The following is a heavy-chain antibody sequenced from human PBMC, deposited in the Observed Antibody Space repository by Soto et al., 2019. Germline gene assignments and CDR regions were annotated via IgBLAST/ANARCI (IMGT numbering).Heavy chain of an antibody. CDR3: ATVSEQQLAVDYYYYGMDV. D-gene: IGHD6-13*01. Sequence: ASVKVSCKASGYTFTSYAMHWVRQAPGQRLEWMGWINAGNGNTKYSQKFQGRVTITRDTSASTAYMELSSLRSDDTAVYYCATVSEQQLAVDYYYYGMDVWGQGTTVTVSS. CDR2: INAGNGNT. V-gene: IGHV1-3*01. CDR1: GYTFTSYA. J-gene: IGHJ6*02.